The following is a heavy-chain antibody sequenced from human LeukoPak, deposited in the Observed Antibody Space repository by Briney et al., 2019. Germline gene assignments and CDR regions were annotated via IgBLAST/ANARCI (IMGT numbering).Heavy chain of an antibody. CDR3: ARVSGDGYTDY. Sequence: SETLSLTCTVSGGSISSSSYYWGWIRQPPGKGLEWIGSIYYSGSTYYNPSLKSRVTISVDTSKNQFSLKLSSVTAADTAVYYCARVSGDGYTDYWGQGTLVTVSS. V-gene: IGHV4-39*07. CDR1: GGSISSSSYY. CDR2: IYYSGST. J-gene: IGHJ4*02. D-gene: IGHD5-24*01.